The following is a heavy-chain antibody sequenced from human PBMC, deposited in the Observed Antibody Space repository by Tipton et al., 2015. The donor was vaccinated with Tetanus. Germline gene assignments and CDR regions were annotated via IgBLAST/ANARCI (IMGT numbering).Heavy chain of an antibody. CDR3: ARDRGDYIYYGMDV. V-gene: IGHV1-2*02. CDR2: IDPNSGGT. CDR1: GYTFTGYY. J-gene: IGHJ6*02. Sequence: QLVQSGAEVKKPGASVKVSCKASGYTFTGYYIYWVRQAPGQGLEWMGWIDPNSGGTVYAQKFQGRVTMARDTSISTAYMELRSLRSDDTAVYYCARDRGDYIYYGMDVWGPGTTVTVS. D-gene: IGHD3-22*01.